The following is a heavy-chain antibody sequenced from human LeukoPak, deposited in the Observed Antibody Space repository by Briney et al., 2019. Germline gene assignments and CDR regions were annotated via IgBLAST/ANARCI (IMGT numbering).Heavy chain of an antibody. Sequence: GGSLRLSCVASGFSFRSVRMNWVREAPGKGPECISYIGGSTNMIYYSDDVKGRFTISRDNAKNSLYLQMNSLKTEDTAVYYCAQRGGLFDHWGQGTLVTVSS. J-gene: IGHJ4*02. CDR2: IGGSTNMI. V-gene: IGHV3-48*04. CDR3: AQRGGLFDH. CDR1: GFSFRSVR.